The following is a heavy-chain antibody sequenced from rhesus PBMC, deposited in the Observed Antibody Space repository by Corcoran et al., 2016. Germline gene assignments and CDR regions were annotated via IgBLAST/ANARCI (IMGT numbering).Heavy chain of an antibody. CDR3: ARRYSSSWT. J-gene: IGHJ4*01. V-gene: IGHV4-65*02. D-gene: IGHD3-3*01. Sequence: QVQLQESGPGLVRPAETLSLTCGVSGDSISSVSWWTWIRQPPGKGLDWIGNVGGNSGTTYYNPSLKSRATISKDASQNQFSLKLTSVTAADTAVYFCARRYSSSWTWGQGVLVSVSS. CDR2: VGGNSGTT. CDR1: GDSISSVSW.